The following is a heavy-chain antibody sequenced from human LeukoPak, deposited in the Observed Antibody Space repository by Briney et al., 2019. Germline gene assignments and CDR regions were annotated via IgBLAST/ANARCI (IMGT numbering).Heavy chain of an antibody. CDR1: GGTFSSYA. CDR3: ARRSSGDAFDI. CDR2: IIPIFGTA. J-gene: IGHJ3*02. D-gene: IGHD3-22*01. Sequence: ASVKVSCKASGGTFSSYAISWVRQAPGQGLEWMGGIIPIFGTANYAQRFQGRVTISADESTSTAYMGLSSLRSEDTAVYYCARRSSGDAFDIWGQGTMVTVSS. V-gene: IGHV1-69*13.